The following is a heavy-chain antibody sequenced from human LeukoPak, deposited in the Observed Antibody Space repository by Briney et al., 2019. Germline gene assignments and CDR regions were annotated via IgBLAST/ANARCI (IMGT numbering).Heavy chain of an antibody. CDR1: GGSISSGSYY. CDR2: IYTSGST. J-gene: IGHJ3*02. Sequence: SSETLSLTCTVSGGSISSGSYYWSWIRQPAGKGLEWIGRIYTSGSTNYNPPLKSRVTISVDTSKNQFSLKLSSVTAADTAVYYCARVSSWYDDAFDIWGQGTMVTVSS. V-gene: IGHV4-61*02. D-gene: IGHD6-13*01. CDR3: ARVSSWYDDAFDI.